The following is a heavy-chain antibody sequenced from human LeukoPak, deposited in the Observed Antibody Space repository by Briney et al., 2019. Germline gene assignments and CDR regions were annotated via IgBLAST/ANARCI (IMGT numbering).Heavy chain of an antibody. CDR3: ARAVTSYYYYMDV. Sequence: GASVKVSCKASEGTLSSYAISWVRQAPGQGLEWMGRIIPIFGTANYAQKFQGRVTITTDESTSTAYMELSSLRSEDTAVYYCARAVTSYYYYMDVWGKGTTVTVSS. J-gene: IGHJ6*03. CDR2: IIPIFGTA. V-gene: IGHV1-69*05. CDR1: EGTLSSYA. D-gene: IGHD2-21*02.